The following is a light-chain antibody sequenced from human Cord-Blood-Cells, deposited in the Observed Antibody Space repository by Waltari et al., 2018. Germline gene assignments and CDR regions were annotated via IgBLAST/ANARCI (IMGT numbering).Light chain of an antibody. V-gene: IGKV1-39*01. CDR2: AAS. Sequence: DIQMTQPQSPLSASVGDRVPITCRASQSISSYLNWYQQKPGKAPKLLIYAASSLQSGVPSRFSGSGSGTDFTLTISSLQPEDFATYYCQQSYSTPYTFGQGTKLEIK. CDR3: QQSYSTPYT. J-gene: IGKJ2*01. CDR1: QSISSY.